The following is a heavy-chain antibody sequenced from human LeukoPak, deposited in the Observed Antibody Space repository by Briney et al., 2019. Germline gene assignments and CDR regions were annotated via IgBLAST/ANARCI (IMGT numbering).Heavy chain of an antibody. D-gene: IGHD4-17*01. V-gene: IGHV3-49*03. J-gene: IGHJ4*02. CDR2: IRKKGYGETT. CDR1: GFTFGDDA. CDR3: SRGLHDYGDSNYYFDR. Sequence: PGRSLRLSCTASGFTFGDDAWSWFRQAPGKGLEWICFIRKKGYGETTDYAASVRGRFTISRDDAKSIAYLQMNSLKTEDTALYYCSRGLHDYGDSNYYFDRRGRGTLVTVSS.